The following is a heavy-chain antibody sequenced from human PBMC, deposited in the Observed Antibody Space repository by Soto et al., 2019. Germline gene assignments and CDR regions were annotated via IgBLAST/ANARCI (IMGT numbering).Heavy chain of an antibody. Sequence: QVQLLQSGAEVKKPGSSVRVSCEASGGTFRTYAISWVRQAPGQGLEWMGEIIPIFGTVNYAQKFQGRVTITAAESKTTVYMDLRRLRSEDTAVYYCAKGAVAGTPTSYYYYGMDVWGQGTTVTVSS. J-gene: IGHJ6*02. V-gene: IGHV1-69*12. CDR3: AKGAVAGTPTSYYYYGMDV. CDR2: IIPIFGTV. CDR1: GGTFRTYA. D-gene: IGHD6-19*01.